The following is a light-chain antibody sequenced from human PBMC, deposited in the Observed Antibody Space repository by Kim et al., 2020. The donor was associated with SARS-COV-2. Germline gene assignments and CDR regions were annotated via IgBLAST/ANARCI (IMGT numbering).Light chain of an antibody. Sequence: SASIGDNVTITCRAGQTISSCVCWHQQRRRAAPQPLIHTITTLQCVVPSRFRGSGSGTAFALTIINLQPEDFATYFSQQADIFPLTLGGGTKLEI. J-gene: IGKJ4*01. V-gene: IGKV1-12*01. CDR1: QTISSC. CDR2: TIT. CDR3: QQADIFPLT.